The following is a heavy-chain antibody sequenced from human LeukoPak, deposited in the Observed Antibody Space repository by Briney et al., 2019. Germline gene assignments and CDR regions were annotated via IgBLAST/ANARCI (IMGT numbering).Heavy chain of an antibody. J-gene: IGHJ4*02. CDR3: ARQRSGSSDY. V-gene: IGHV3-21*01. Sequence: GGSLRLSCAASGFIFSSYSMNWVRQAPGKGLECVSSISSSSSYIYYADSVKGRFTISRDNAKNSLYLQMNSLRAEDTAVYYCARQRSGSSDYWGQGTLVTVSS. CDR1: GFIFSSYS. D-gene: IGHD1-26*01. CDR2: ISSSSSYI.